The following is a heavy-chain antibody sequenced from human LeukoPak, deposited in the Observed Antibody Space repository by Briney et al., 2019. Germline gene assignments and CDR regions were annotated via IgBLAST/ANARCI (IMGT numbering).Heavy chain of an antibody. D-gene: IGHD3-10*01. CDR3: ARTSRGFTITMVRGGQPYYYYYYMDV. CDR1: GGSISSSSYY. V-gene: IGHV4-39*07. J-gene: IGHJ6*03. CDR2: INHSGST. Sequence: SETLSLTCTVSGGSISSSSYYWSWIRQPPGKGLEWIGEINHSGSTNYNPSLKSRVTISVDTSKNQFSLKLSSVTAADTAVYYCARTSRGFTITMVRGGQPYYYYYYMDVWGKGTTVTISS.